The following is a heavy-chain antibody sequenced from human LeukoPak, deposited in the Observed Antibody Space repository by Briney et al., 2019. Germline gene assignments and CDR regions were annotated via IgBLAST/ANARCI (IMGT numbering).Heavy chain of an antibody. D-gene: IGHD5-18*01. Sequence: SETLSLTCTVSGGSISSSSYYWGWIRQPPGKGLEWIGSIYYSGSTYYNPSLKSRVTISVDTSKNQFSLKLSSVTAADTAIYFCARASETAMVTLWGQGTLVTVSS. CDR2: IYYSGST. J-gene: IGHJ4*02. CDR3: ARASETAMVTL. CDR1: GGSISSSSYY. V-gene: IGHV4-39*07.